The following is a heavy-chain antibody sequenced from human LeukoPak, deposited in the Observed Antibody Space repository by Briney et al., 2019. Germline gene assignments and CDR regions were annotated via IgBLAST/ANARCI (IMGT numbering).Heavy chain of an antibody. D-gene: IGHD3-22*01. CDR1: GYTFTSYY. CDR3: ARYYYDSSGHYWGYYYYYYMDV. Sequence: GASVKVSCKTSGYTFTSYYIHWVRQAPGQGLERMGWINPNSGGTNYAQKFQGRVTMTRDTSISTAYMELSRLRSDDTAVYYCARYYYDSSGHYWGYYYYYYMDVWGKGTTVTVSS. V-gene: IGHV1-2*02. J-gene: IGHJ6*03. CDR2: INPNSGGT.